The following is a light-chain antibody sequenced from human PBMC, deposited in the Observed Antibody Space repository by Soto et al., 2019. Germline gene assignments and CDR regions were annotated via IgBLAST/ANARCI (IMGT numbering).Light chain of an antibody. Sequence: QAVVTQSPSASASLGASVKLTCTLSSGHSNYAIAWHQQQPEQGPRYLMKLNRDGSHSKGDGSPNRFSGSSSGAERYLTISSLHSEDEADYYCQTWGPGIVIFGGGTKLTVL. V-gene: IGLV4-69*01. CDR1: SGHSNYA. CDR3: QTWGPGIVI. J-gene: IGLJ2*01. CDR2: LNRDGSH.